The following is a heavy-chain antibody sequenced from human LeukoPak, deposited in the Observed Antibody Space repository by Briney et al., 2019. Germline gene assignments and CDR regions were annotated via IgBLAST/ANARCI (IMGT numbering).Heavy chain of an antibody. D-gene: IGHD3-10*01. CDR2: IYWDDDK. V-gene: IGHV2-5*02. CDR1: GFSLSTSGVG. Sequence: SGPTLAKPTQTLTLTCTFSGFSLSTSGVGVGWIRQPPGKALEWLALIYWDDDKRYSPSLKSRLTITKDTSKNQVVLTMTNMDPVDTATYYCAHTLYYNGSGSGNYFDYWGQGTLVTVSS. J-gene: IGHJ4*02. CDR3: AHTLYYNGSGSGNYFDY.